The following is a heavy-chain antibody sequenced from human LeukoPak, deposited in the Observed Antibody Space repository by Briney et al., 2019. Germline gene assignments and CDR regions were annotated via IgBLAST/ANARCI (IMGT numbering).Heavy chain of an antibody. CDR2: INHSGST. V-gene: IGHV4-34*01. CDR1: GGSFSGYY. D-gene: IGHD3-10*01. J-gene: IGHJ5*02. Sequence: SETLSLTCAVHGGSFSGYYWSWIRQPPGKGLEWIGEINHSGSTNYNPSLKSRVTISVDTSKNQFSLKLSSVTAADTAVYYCARARTLQYYYGSGSYSGWFDPWGQGTLVTVSS. CDR3: ARARTLQYYYGSGSYSGWFDP.